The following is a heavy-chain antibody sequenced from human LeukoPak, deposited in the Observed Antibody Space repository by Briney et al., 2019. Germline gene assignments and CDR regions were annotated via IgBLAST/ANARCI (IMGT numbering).Heavy chain of an antibody. CDR1: GYTFTSYD. Sequence: ASVKVSCKASGYTFTSYDINWVRQATGQGLEWMGWMNPNSGNTGYAQKFQGRVTMARNTSINTAYMELSSLRSEDTAVYYCARVLVRGVRGVIGYWGQGTLVTVSS. J-gene: IGHJ4*02. CDR2: MNPNSGNT. V-gene: IGHV1-8*01. D-gene: IGHD3-10*01. CDR3: ARVLVRGVRGVIGY.